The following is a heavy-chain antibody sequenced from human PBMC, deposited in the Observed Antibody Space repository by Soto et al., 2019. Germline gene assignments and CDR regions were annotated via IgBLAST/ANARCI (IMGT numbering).Heavy chain of an antibody. V-gene: IGHV1-18*01. Sequence: ASVKVSCKASGYRFSGYGISWVRQAPGQGLEWMGWITAHSGNTHYPQKFQGRVTMTTDTSTSTAYMELGSLGFDDTATYYCAREAVTGMKDYWGQGTLVTVSS. CDR2: ITAHSGNT. D-gene: IGHD6-19*01. J-gene: IGHJ4*02. CDR3: AREAVTGMKDY. CDR1: GYRFSGYG.